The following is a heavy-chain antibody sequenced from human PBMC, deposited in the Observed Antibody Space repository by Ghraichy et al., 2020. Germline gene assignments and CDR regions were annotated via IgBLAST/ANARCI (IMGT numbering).Heavy chain of an antibody. CDR3: ARDESRGGDCGH. V-gene: IGHV3-7*04. D-gene: IGHD2-21*02. CDR1: GFTFSNYW. Sequence: GGSLRLSCAASGFTFSNYWMTWVRQAPAKGLEWVANIREDGSDQYYVDSVKGRFTISRDKSRNSLYLQMNNLGAEDTAVYYCARDESRGGDCGHWGRGTLVTVSS. J-gene: IGHJ4*01. CDR2: IREDGSDQ.